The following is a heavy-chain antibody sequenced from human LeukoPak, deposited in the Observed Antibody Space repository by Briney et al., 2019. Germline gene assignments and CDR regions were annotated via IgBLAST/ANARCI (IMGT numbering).Heavy chain of an antibody. J-gene: IGHJ4*02. Sequence: GGSLRLSCAASGFIFGSYSMNWVRQTPGKGLEWLSYISTSSSTIKYADSVKGRFTISRANARNSLYLRMNSLRAEDTAVYYCAREPATTVITYAYWGQGTLVTVSS. V-gene: IGHV3-48*04. CDR1: GFIFGSYS. CDR3: AREPATTVITYAY. D-gene: IGHD4-17*01. CDR2: ISTSSSTI.